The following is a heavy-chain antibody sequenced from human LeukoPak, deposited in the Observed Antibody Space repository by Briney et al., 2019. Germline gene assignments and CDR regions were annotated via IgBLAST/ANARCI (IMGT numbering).Heavy chain of an antibody. CDR1: GYTFTSYG. Sequence: ASVKVSCKASGYTFTSYGISWVRQAPGQGLEWMAWISAYNGNTNYAQKLQGRVTMTTDTSTSTAYMELRSLRSDDTAVYYCARDLTRYYDSSGHYYFDYWGQGTLVTVSS. CDR2: ISAYNGNT. J-gene: IGHJ4*02. CDR3: ARDLTRYYDSSGHYYFDY. V-gene: IGHV1-18*01. D-gene: IGHD3-22*01.